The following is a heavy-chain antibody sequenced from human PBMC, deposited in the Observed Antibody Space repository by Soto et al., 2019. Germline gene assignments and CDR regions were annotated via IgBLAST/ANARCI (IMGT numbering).Heavy chain of an antibody. J-gene: IGHJ4*02. V-gene: IGHV4-39*01. CDR1: GDSISSSSYY. D-gene: IGHD3-10*01. CDR2: IHYTGST. CDR3: VPTTYGSGSYYRH. Sequence: SETLSLTCTVSGDSISSSSYYWCWIRQPPGKGLEWIGSIHYTGSTYYNPSLRSRVTISVDTSNNQFSLKVNSVTAADTAVYYCVPTTYGSGSYYRHWGQGTLVTVSS.